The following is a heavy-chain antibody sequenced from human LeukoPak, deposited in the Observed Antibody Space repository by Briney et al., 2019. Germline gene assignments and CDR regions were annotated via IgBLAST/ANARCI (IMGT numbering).Heavy chain of an antibody. Sequence: GGSLRLSCAASGFTLSSYSMKPVRPAPGKGPEWVSSLSSSSSYIYYPDSVKGRFTISRDNAKNSLYLLMNSLRAEDTAVYYCARFQVEPYERDYYYYGMDVWGQGTTVTVSS. J-gene: IGHJ6*02. CDR2: LSSSSSYI. V-gene: IGHV3-21*01. CDR3: ARFQVEPYERDYYYYGMDV. CDR1: GFTLSSYS. D-gene: IGHD1-1*01.